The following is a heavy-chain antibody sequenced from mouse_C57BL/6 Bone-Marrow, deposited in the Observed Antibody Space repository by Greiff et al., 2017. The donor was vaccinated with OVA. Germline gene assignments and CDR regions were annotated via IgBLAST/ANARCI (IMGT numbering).Heavy chain of an antibody. Sequence: QVQLQQPGAELVKPGASVKLSCKASGYTFTSYWMHWVKQRPGQGLEWIGMIHPNSGSTNYNEKFKSKATLTVDKSSSTAYMQLSSLTSEDSAVYYWAREGIGYDGYYGFAYWGQGTLVTVSA. V-gene: IGHV1-64*01. CDR2: IHPNSGST. CDR3: AREGIGYDGYYGFAY. CDR1: GYTFTSYW. D-gene: IGHD2-3*01. J-gene: IGHJ3*01.